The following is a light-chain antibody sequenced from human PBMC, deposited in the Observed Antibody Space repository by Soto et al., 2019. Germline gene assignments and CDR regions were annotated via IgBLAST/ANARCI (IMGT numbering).Light chain of an antibody. CDR3: SSYTSSSTPLYV. CDR1: SSDIGTYDF. CDR2: EVS. J-gene: IGLJ1*01. V-gene: IGLV2-14*01. Sequence: QSALTQPASVSGSLGQSITISCSGTSSDIGTYDFVSWYQHLPGKAPKLIISEVSNRPSGVSDRFSGSKSGSVASLTISGLQAEDEADYHCSSYTSSSTPLYVFGTGTKLTVL.